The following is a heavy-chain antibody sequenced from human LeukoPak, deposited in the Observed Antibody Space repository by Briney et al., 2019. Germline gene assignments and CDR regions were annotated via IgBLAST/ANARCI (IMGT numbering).Heavy chain of an antibody. Sequence: PSETLSLTCAVYAGSFTGYYWCWIRQPPGKGLEWIGEINHSGSTNYNPSLKSRVTISVDTPQTQFSLKLSSVNEANTAVYYCARGQTKYSSSSIDYWGQGTLVTVSS. CDR1: AGSFTGYY. CDR2: INHSGST. J-gene: IGHJ4*02. V-gene: IGHV4-34*01. D-gene: IGHD6-6*01. CDR3: ARGQTKYSSSSIDY.